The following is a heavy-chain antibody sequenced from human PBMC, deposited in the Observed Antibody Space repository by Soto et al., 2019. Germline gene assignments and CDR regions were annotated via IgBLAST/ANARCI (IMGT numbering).Heavy chain of an antibody. D-gene: IGHD3-16*02. J-gene: IGHJ6*02. CDR3: ARRRGASLKDYYYGMDV. Sequence: SETLSLTCAVYGGSFSGYYWSWIRQPPGKGLEWIGEINHSGSTNYNPSLKSRVTISVDTSKNQFSLKLSSVTAADTAVYYCARRRGASLKDYYYGMDVWGQGTTVTVSS. V-gene: IGHV4-34*01. CDR1: GGSFSGYY. CDR2: INHSGST.